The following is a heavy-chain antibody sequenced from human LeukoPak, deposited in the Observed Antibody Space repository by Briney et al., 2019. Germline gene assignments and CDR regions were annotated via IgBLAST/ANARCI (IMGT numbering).Heavy chain of an antibody. J-gene: IGHJ4*02. CDR3: ASRGYSYGIFDY. D-gene: IGHD5-18*01. CDR1: GGTFSSYA. Sequence: GASVKVSCKASGGTFSSYAISWVRQAPGQGLEWMGRIIPIFGTANYAQKFQGRVTITTDESTSTAYMELSSLRSEDMAVYYCASRGYSYGIFDYWGQGTLVTVSS. V-gene: IGHV1-69*05. CDR2: IIPIFGTA.